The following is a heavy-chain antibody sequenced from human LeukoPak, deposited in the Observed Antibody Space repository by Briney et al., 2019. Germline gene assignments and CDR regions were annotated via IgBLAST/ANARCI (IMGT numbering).Heavy chain of an antibody. CDR1: GFTFSSYA. Sequence: GGSLRLSCAASGFTFSSYAMSWVRQALGKGLEWVSAISGSGGSTYYADSVKGRFTISRDNAKNSLYLQMNSLRAEDTAVYYCAKGDRYYYDSSGYYFDYWGQGTLVTVSS. CDR3: AKGDRYYYDSSGYYFDY. V-gene: IGHV3-23*01. D-gene: IGHD3-22*01. J-gene: IGHJ4*02. CDR2: ISGSGGST.